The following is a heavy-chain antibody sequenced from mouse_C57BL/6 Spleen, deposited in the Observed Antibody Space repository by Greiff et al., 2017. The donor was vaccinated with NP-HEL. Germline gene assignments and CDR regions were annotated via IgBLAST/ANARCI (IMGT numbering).Heavy chain of an antibody. D-gene: IGHD1-1*01. V-gene: IGHV1-55*01. CDR1: GYTFTSYW. J-gene: IGHJ2*01. CDR2: IYPGSGST. Sequence: VQLQQPGAELVKPGASVKMSCKASGYTFTSYWITWVKQRPGQGLEWIGDIYPGSGSTNYNEKFKSKATLTVDTSSSTAYMQLSSLTSEDSAVYYCAREVITTAYFDDWGQGTTLTVSS. CDR3: AREVITTAYFDD.